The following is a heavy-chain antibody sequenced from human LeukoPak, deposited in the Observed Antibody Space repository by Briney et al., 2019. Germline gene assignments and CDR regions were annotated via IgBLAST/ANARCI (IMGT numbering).Heavy chain of an antibody. CDR1: GGSISSSNW. V-gene: IGHV4-4*02. J-gene: IGHJ4*02. CDR2: IYHSGST. CDR3: ARTGGILTGYYYFDY. D-gene: IGHD3-9*01. Sequence: PSGTLSLTCAVSGGSISSSNWWSWVRQPPGKGLEWIGEIYHSGSTNYNPSLKSRVTISVDKSKNQFSLKLSSVTAADTAVYYCARTGGILTGYYYFDYWGQGTLVTVSS.